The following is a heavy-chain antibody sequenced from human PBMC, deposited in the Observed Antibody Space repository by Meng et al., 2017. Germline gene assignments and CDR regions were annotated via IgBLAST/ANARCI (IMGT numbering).Heavy chain of an antibody. V-gene: IGHV1-69*05. D-gene: IGHD6-13*01. Sequence: VQMAQVGSEGKETGSLVEVSGKASGGTLSSYAISLVRQAPGQGLEGMGGIIPIFGTANYAQKFQGRVTITTDESTSTAYMELSSLRSEDTAVYYCARGGIAAALPWFDPWGQGTLVTVSS. CDR2: IIPIFGTA. CDR1: GGTLSSYA. CDR3: ARGGIAAALPWFDP. J-gene: IGHJ5*02.